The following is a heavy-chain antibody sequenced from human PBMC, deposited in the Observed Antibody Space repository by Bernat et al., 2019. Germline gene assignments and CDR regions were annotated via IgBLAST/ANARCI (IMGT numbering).Heavy chain of an antibody. CDR2: INHSGST. CDR3: ARRVAAAGTRTDAFDI. D-gene: IGHD6-13*01. Sequence: QVQLQQWGAGLLKPSETLSLTCAVYGGSFSGYYWSWIRQPPGKGLEWIGEINHSGSTNYNPSLKSRVTISVDTSKNQFSLKLSSVTAADTAVYYCARRVAAAGTRTDAFDIWGQGTMDTVSS. V-gene: IGHV4-34*01. J-gene: IGHJ3*02. CDR1: GGSFSGYY.